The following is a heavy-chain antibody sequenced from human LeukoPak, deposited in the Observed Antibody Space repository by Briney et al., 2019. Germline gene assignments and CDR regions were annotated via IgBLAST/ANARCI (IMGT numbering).Heavy chain of an antibody. D-gene: IGHD2-15*01. V-gene: IGHV1-8*01. CDR1: GYTFTSYD. CDR3: ARALVVVAATWLDYWFDP. CDR2: MNPNSGNT. J-gene: IGHJ5*02. Sequence: ASVKVSCKASGYTFTSYDINWVRQATGQGLEWMGWMNPNSGNTGYAQKFQGRVTMTRNTSISTAYMELSSLRSEDTAVYYCARALVVVAATWLDYWFDPWGQGTLVTVSS.